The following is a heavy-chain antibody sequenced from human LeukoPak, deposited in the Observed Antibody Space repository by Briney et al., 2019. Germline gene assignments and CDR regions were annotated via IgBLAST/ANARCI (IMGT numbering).Heavy chain of an antibody. D-gene: IGHD6-13*01. V-gene: IGHV3-30*18. CDR3: AKSGDSSSWYDPYYYYGMDV. J-gene: IGHJ6*02. Sequence: GGSLRLSCAASRFTLSSYAMSWVRQAPGKGLEWVAVISYDGSNKYYADSVKGRFTISRDNSKNTLYLQMNSLRAEDTAVYYCAKSGDSSSWYDPYYYYGMDVWGQGTTVTVSS. CDR2: ISYDGSNK. CDR1: RFTLSSYA.